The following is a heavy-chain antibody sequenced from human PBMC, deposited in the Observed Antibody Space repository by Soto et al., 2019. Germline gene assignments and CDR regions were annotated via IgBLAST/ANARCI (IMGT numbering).Heavy chain of an antibody. CDR1: GYTFANSW. CDR3: ARHAPEAEYYYGMDV. CDR2: IFPGDSDT. V-gene: IGHV5-51*01. J-gene: IGHJ6*02. Sequence: GESLKISCKGSGYTFANSWIAWVRQMPGKGLEWLGNIFPGDSDTKYSPSFQGQVTISADKSISTAYLQWSSLKASDTAMYYCARHAPEAEYYYGMDVWGQGTTVTVSS.